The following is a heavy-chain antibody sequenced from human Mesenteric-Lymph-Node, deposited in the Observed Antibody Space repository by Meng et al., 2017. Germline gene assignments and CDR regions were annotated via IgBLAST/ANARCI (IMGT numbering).Heavy chain of an antibody. J-gene: IGHJ6*02. CDR1: GGSISSSSYY. CDR3: ARDLYFDVGIAVAGRYYYYYGMDV. D-gene: IGHD6-19*01. Sequence: SETLSLTCTVSGGSISSSSYYWGWIRQPPGKGLEWIGSIYYSGSTYYNPSLKSRVTISVDTSKNQFSLKLSSVTAADTAVYYCARDLYFDVGIAVAGRYYYYYGMDVWGQGTTVTVSS. CDR2: IYYSGST. V-gene: IGHV4-39*02.